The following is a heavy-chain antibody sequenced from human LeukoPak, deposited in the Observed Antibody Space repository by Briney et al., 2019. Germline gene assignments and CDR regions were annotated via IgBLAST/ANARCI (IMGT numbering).Heavy chain of an antibody. J-gene: IGHJ4*02. CDR3: ARDGYYYDSSGYYEKMYYFDY. D-gene: IGHD3-22*01. CDR2: IYTSGST. CDR1: GGSISSYY. Sequence: SETLSLTCTVSGGSISSYYWSWIRQPAGKGLEWIGRIYTSGSTNYNPSLKSRVTMSVDTSKNQFSLKLSSVTAADTAVYYCARDGYYYDSSGYYEKMYYFDYWGQGTLVTVTS. V-gene: IGHV4-4*07.